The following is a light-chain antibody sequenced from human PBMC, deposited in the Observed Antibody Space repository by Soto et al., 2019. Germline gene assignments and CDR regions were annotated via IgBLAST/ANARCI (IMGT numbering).Light chain of an antibody. CDR1: QDIRTY. CDR3: QQSFSTLLIT. V-gene: IGKV1-39*01. J-gene: IGKJ5*01. CDR2: AAS. Sequence: IQMTQSPSSLSASVGDGVTITCRASQDIRTYLNWYQQKPGKAPKLLISAASSLQSGVPSRFSARGSGTDFTLTISTLQPEDFATYCCQQSFSTLLITFGQGTRLEVK.